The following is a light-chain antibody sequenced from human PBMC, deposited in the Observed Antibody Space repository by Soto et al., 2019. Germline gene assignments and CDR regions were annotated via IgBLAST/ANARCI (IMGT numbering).Light chain of an antibody. J-gene: IGKJ2*01. CDR3: QQYYSTPYT. Sequence: DIVMTQSPDSLAVSLGERATINCKSSQSVLFSSNNKNYLAWYRQKPGQPPNLLISWASTRDSGVPDRFSGSGSGTEFTLTISSLQAEDVAVYYCQQYYSTPYTFGQGTKLEI. CDR2: WAS. V-gene: IGKV4-1*01. CDR1: QSVLFSSNNKNY.